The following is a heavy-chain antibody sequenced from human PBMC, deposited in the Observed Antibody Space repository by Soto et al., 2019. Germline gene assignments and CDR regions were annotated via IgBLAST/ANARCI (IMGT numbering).Heavy chain of an antibody. Sequence: ASVKVSCKASGYTFTSYYMHWVRQAPGQGLEWMGIINPSGGSTSYAQKFQGRVTMTRDTSTSTVYMELSGLRSEDTAVYYCARGRYYDSSGYRSPRQWFDPWGQGTLVTVSS. J-gene: IGHJ5*02. V-gene: IGHV1-46*01. CDR1: GYTFTSYY. CDR3: ARGRYYDSSGYRSPRQWFDP. CDR2: INPSGGST. D-gene: IGHD3-22*01.